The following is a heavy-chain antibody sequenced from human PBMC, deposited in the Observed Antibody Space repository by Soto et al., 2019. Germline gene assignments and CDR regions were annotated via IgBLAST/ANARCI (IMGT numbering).Heavy chain of an antibody. D-gene: IGHD6-13*01. CDR3: ARGSQAAGGFDY. Sequence: ASVKVSCKSSGYTFTSDCISWVRQAPGQGLEWMGWISAYNGNTNYAQKLQGRVTMTTDTSTSTAYMELRSLRSDDTAVYYCARGSQAAGGFDYWGQGTLVTVSS. J-gene: IGHJ4*02. CDR1: GYTFTSDC. V-gene: IGHV1-18*04. CDR2: ISAYNGNT.